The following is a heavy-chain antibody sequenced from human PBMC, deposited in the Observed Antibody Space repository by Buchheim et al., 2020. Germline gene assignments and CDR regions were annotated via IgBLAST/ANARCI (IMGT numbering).Heavy chain of an antibody. CDR3: ARDGGSYPLK. V-gene: IGHV3-66*02. Sequence: EVQLVESGGGLVQPGESLRLSCAASGFTVSTNYMTWVRQAPGKGLEWVSIIYSGGNTYYAASVKGRFAISRDNSKNTLYLQMNSLRTEDTAVYYCARDGGSYPLKWGQGTL. CDR2: IYSGGNT. CDR1: GFTVSTNY. J-gene: IGHJ4*02. D-gene: IGHD1-26*01.